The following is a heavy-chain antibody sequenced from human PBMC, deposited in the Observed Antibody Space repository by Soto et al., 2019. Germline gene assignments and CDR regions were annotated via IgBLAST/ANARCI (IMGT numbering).Heavy chain of an antibody. CDR2: ISAITNYK. CDR3: AGGSRDTSRYYVFEY. Sequence: EVQLVESGGGLVKPGGSLRLSCAGSGLTLSSYGMSWVRQAPGKGLEWVSSISAITNYKYSADSLKGRFTISRDNAKNALYLQMNSRRAEDSAVYYCAGGSRDTSRYYVFEYWGQGTLVTVSS. J-gene: IGHJ4*02. D-gene: IGHD3-22*01. CDR1: GLTLSSYG. V-gene: IGHV3-21*02.